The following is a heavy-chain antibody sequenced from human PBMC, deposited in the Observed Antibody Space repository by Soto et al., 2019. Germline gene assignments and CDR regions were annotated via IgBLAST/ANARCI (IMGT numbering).Heavy chain of an antibody. V-gene: IGHV4-30-4*08. CDR1: GASVSSGDYY. CDR3: VGTGTTDDY. J-gene: IGHJ4*02. D-gene: IGHD4-17*01. CDR2: IYYGGDS. Sequence: PSETLSLTCTVSGASVSSGDYYWSSIRQSPGKGLEWIGYIYYGGDSYYDPSLKGRLNISIDTSKNQFSLILNSVTVADTAIYYCVGTGTTDDYWGRGTLVTVS.